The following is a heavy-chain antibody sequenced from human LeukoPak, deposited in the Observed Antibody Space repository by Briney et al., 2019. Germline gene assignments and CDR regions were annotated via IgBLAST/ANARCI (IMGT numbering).Heavy chain of an antibody. CDR3: ARYGISGCYYVFDY. V-gene: IGHV4-4*07. D-gene: IGHD3-22*01. CDR2: IYTSGST. CDR1: GGSISSYY. J-gene: IGHJ4*02. Sequence: SETLSLTCTVSGGSISSYYWSWIRQPAGKGLEWIGRIYTSGSTNYNPSLKSRVTMSVDTSKNQFSLKLSSVTAADTAVYYCARYGISGCYYVFDYWGQGTLVTVSS.